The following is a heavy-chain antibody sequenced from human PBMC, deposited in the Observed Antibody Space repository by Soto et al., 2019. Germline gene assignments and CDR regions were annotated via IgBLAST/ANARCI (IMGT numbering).Heavy chain of an antibody. CDR1: GFTFDDYA. CDR2: ISWNSGSI. Sequence: EVQLVESGGGLVQPGRSLRLSCAASGFTFDDYAMHWVRQAPGKGLEWVSGISWNSGSIGYADSVKGRFTISRDNAKNSLYLQMNSLRAEDTALYYCAKATCSGGSCYSQYYFDYWGQGTLVTVSS. CDR3: AKATCSGGSCYSQYYFDY. J-gene: IGHJ4*02. D-gene: IGHD2-15*01. V-gene: IGHV3-9*01.